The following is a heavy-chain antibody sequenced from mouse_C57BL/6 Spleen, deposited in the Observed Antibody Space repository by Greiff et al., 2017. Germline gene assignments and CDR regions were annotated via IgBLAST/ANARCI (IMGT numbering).Heavy chain of an antibody. J-gene: IGHJ4*01. CDR2: IDPEDGDT. Sequence: EVQLQQSGAELVKPGASVKLSCTASGFTFRDYCMHWVKQRPEQGLEWIGRIDPEDGDTKYAPKFKGKATITADTSSNTAYLQLSSLTSEDAAVYYCARHSNDAMDYWGQGTSVTVSA. CDR1: GFTFRDYC. CDR3: ARHSNDAMDY. D-gene: IGHD2-5*01. V-gene: IGHV14-2*01.